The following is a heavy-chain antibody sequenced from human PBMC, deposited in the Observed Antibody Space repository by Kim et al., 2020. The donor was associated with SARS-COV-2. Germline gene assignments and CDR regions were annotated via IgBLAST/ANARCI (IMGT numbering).Heavy chain of an antibody. V-gene: IGHV3-33*06. J-gene: IGHJ4*02. CDR3: AKGRDGYPIDY. Sequence: GGSLRLSCAASGFTFSSYVMHWVRQAPGKGLEWVAVIWYDGSYKYYGDSVKGRFTISRDNSKNTLYLQMNSLRAEDTAVYYCAKGRDGYPIDYWGQGTLVTVSS. D-gene: IGHD5-12*01. CDR2: IWYDGSYK. CDR1: GFTFSSYV.